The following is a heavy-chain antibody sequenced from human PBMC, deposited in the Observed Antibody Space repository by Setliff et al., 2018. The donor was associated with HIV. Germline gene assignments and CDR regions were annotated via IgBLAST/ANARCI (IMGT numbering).Heavy chain of an antibody. CDR1: GYTLTTFG. Sequence: ASVKVSCKASGYTLTTFGISWVRQVPGQGLEWMGWINTETGNPMYAQGFKGRFVFSLDTSVSTAYLQISTLKTEDTAIYYCARVVSYWSTFDYWGQGALVPVSS. CDR2: INTETGNP. V-gene: IGHV7-4-1*02. CDR3: ARVVSYWSTFDY. J-gene: IGHJ4*02. D-gene: IGHD1-26*01.